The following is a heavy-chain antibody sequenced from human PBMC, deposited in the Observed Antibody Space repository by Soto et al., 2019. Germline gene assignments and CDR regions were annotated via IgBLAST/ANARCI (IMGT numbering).Heavy chain of an antibody. Sequence: GGSLRLSCAASGFTFSSYAMSWVRQAPGKGLEWVSAISGSGGSTYYADSVKGRFTISRDNSKNTLYLQMNSLRAEDTAVYYCAQSGYYDFWSGHSYYMDVWGKGTTVTVSS. CDR2: ISGSGGST. D-gene: IGHD3-3*01. CDR1: GFTFSSYA. CDR3: AQSGYYDFWSGHSYYMDV. J-gene: IGHJ6*03. V-gene: IGHV3-23*01.